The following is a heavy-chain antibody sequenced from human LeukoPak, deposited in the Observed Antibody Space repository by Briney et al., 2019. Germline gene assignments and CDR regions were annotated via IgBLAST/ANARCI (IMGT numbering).Heavy chain of an antibody. CDR2: IYHSGST. Sequence: KPSETLSLTCTVSGYSISSGYYWGWTRQPPGKGLEWIGSIYHSGSTYYNPSLKSRVTISVDTSKNQFSLKLSSVTAADTAVYYCARDYGAYYFDYWGQGTLVTVSS. CDR1: GYSISSGYY. J-gene: IGHJ4*02. CDR3: ARDYGAYYFDY. V-gene: IGHV4-38-2*02. D-gene: IGHD4-17*01.